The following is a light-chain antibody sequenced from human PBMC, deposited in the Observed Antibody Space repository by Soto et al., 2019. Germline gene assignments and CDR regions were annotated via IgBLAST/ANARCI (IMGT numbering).Light chain of an antibody. CDR2: LGS. Sequence: DIVMTQSPLSLPVTPGEPASISCRSSQSLLHSNGYNYLDWYLQKPGQSPQLLIYLGSNRASGVPERFSGSGSGTDFTLKISRVEAEDVGVYYCMQALQPRMFGQGTKVEIK. CDR3: MQALQPRM. V-gene: IGKV2-28*01. J-gene: IGKJ1*01. CDR1: QSLLHSNGYNY.